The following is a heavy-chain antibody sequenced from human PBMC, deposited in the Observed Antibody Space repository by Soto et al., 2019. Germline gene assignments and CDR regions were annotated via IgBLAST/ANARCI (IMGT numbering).Heavy chain of an antibody. V-gene: IGHV3-23*01. CDR1: GFTFSTYW. CDR2: IDSGGST. J-gene: IGHJ6*02. CDR3: AKGRSYYYYYGVDV. Sequence: GGSLRLSCAASGFTFSTYWMHWVRQAPGKGLVWVSRIDSGGSTYYADSVKGRFTISRDNSKSTLYLQMNSLRAEDTALYYCAKGRSYYYYYGVDVWGQGTTVTVSS.